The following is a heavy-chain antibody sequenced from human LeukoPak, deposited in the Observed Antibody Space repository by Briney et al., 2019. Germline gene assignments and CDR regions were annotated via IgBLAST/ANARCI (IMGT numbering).Heavy chain of an antibody. Sequence: ASVKVSCKASGYTFTGYYMHWVRQAPGQGLEWMGQINPNSGGTNYAQKFQGRVTMTRDTSISTAYMELSRLRSDDTAVYYCARRGRHDYGDFSFDYWGQGTLVTVSS. CDR3: ARRGRHDYGDFSFDY. D-gene: IGHD4-17*01. J-gene: IGHJ4*02. V-gene: IGHV1-2*06. CDR2: INPNSGGT. CDR1: GYTFTGYY.